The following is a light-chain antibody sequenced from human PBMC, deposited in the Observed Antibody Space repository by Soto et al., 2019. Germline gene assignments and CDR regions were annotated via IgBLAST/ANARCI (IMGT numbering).Light chain of an antibody. CDR2: EVS. J-gene: IGLJ3*02. CDR1: SSDVGGYNY. V-gene: IGLV2-14*01. CDR3: SSYTSSSTLV. Sequence: QSALTQPASVSGSPGQSITISCTGTSSDVGGYNYVSWYQQYPGKAPKLMIYEVSNRPSGVYNRFSGSKSGNTASLTISVLQAEDEADYYCSSYTSSSTLVFGGGTKLTVL.